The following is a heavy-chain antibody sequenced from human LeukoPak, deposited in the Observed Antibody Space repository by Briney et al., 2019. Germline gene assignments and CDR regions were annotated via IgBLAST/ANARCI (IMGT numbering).Heavy chain of an antibody. D-gene: IGHD3-22*01. V-gene: IGHV3-30-3*01. CDR3: ARGETYYYDSSGYYHYYGMDV. CDR1: GFTFSSYA. J-gene: IGHJ6*02. Sequence: GGSLRLSCAASGFTFSSYAMHWVRQAPGKGLEWVAVISYDGSNKYYADSVKGRFTISRDNSKNTLYLQMNSLGAEDTAVYYCARGETYYYDSSGYYHYYGMDVWGQGTTVTVSS. CDR2: ISYDGSNK.